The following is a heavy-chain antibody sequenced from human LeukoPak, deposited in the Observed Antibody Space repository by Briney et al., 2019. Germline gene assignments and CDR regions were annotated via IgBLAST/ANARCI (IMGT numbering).Heavy chain of an antibody. Sequence: SETLSLTCTVSGGAISSSYWNWFRQPPGKGLEWIGYMYYIGTTNYNPSLESRVTISGDTSKTQFFLKLSSVTAADTAVYYCARGGDDSSGYPANWFDPWGQGTLVTVSS. CDR2: MYYIGTT. CDR1: GGAISSSY. CDR3: ARGGDDSSGYPANWFDP. V-gene: IGHV4-59*08. J-gene: IGHJ5*02. D-gene: IGHD3-22*01.